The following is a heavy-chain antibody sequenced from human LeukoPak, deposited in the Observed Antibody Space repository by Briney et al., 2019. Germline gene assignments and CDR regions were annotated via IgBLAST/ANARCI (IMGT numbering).Heavy chain of an antibody. CDR2: IIPIFGTA. J-gene: IGHJ4*02. CDR3: ARSSIVATFRFDY. D-gene: IGHD5-12*01. CDR1: GGTFSSYA. V-gene: IGHV1-69*13. Sequence: SVKVSCKASGGTFSSYAISWVRQAPGQGLEWMGGIIPIFGTANHAQKFQGRVTITADESTSTAYMELSSLRSEDTAVYYCARSSIVATFRFDYWGQGTLVTVSS.